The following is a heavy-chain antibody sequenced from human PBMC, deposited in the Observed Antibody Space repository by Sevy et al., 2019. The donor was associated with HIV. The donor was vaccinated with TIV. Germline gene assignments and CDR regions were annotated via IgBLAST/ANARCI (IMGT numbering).Heavy chain of an antibody. CDR2: IRFDGSIK. D-gene: IGHD2-2*01. V-gene: IGHV3-30*02. CDR3: AKVLHIVVVPAAIDYYYGMDV. J-gene: IGHJ6*02. CDR1: GFTFSTYG. Sequence: GGSLRLSCAASGFTFSTYGMHWVRQAPGKGLEWVAFIRFDGSIKYYTDSVKGRLTISRDNSKNTLYLQMNSLRAEDTAVYFCAKVLHIVVVPAAIDYYYGMDVXGQGTTVTVSS.